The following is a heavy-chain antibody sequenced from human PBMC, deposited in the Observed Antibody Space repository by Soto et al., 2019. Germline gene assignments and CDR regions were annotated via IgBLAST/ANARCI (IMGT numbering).Heavy chain of an antibody. CDR3: ARGGGELLPAYYYYGMDV. CDR1: GYTFTSYY. CDR2: INPSGGST. D-gene: IGHD1-26*01. V-gene: IGHV1-46*01. J-gene: IGHJ6*02. Sequence: QVQLVQSGAEVKKPGASVKVSCKASGYTFTSYYMHWMRQAPGQGLEWMGVINPSGGSTSYAQKFQGRVTMTRDTSTSTVYMELGSLEFEDTAVYYCARGGGELLPAYYYYGMDVWGQGTTVTVSS.